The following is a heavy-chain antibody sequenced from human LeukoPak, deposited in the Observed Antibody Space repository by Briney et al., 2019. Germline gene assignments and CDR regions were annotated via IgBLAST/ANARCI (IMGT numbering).Heavy chain of an antibody. Sequence: PSETLSLTCAVYGGSFSGYYWSWIRQPPGKGLEWIGEINHSGSTNYNPSLKSRVTISVDTSKNQFSLKLSSVTAADTAVYYCAKDKKRIVVVITEFGYWGQGTLVTVSS. CDR1: GGSFSGYY. J-gene: IGHJ4*02. V-gene: IGHV4-34*01. CDR2: INHSGST. CDR3: AKDKKRIVVVITEFGY. D-gene: IGHD3-22*01.